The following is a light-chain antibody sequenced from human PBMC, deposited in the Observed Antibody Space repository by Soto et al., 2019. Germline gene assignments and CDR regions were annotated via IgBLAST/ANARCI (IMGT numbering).Light chain of an antibody. CDR2: EVT. V-gene: IGLV2-8*01. CDR1: SSDVGGYNY. Sequence: QSVLTQPPSASGSPGQSVTISCTGTSSDVGGYNYVSWYQQHPGKAPKLIIYEVTKRPSGVPDRFSGSKSGNTASLTVSGLQAEDEADYYCDSYAGSYNFGYGFGTGTKVTVL. CDR3: DSYAGSYNFGYG. J-gene: IGLJ1*01.